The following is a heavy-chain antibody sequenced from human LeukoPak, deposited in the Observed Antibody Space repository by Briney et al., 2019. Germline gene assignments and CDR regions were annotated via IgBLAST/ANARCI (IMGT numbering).Heavy chain of an antibody. J-gene: IGHJ4*02. CDR2: ISAYNGNT. D-gene: IGHD3-10*01. Sequence: ASVKVSCKASGYTFTSYGISWVRQAPGQGLEWMGWISAYNGNTNYAQKLQGRVTMTTDTSTSTAYMELRSLRSDDTAVYYCARTKVLWFGELFRIGAYFDYWGQGTLVTVSS. CDR1: GYTFTSYG. V-gene: IGHV1-18*01. CDR3: ARTKVLWFGELFRIGAYFDY.